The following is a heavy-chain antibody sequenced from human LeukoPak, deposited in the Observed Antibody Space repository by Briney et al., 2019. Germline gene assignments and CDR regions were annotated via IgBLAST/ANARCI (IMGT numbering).Heavy chain of an antibody. Sequence: PSQTLSLTCTVSGGSINSGSYYWSWIRQPAGKGLEWIGRIYRSGRTNYNPSLKSRVTISVDTSKNQFSLKLSSVTAADTAVYYCAKTVTVTTSAFDIWGQGTMVTVSS. CDR2: IYRSGRT. J-gene: IGHJ3*02. V-gene: IGHV4-61*02. D-gene: IGHD4-17*01. CDR3: AKTVTVTTSAFDI. CDR1: GGSINSGSYY.